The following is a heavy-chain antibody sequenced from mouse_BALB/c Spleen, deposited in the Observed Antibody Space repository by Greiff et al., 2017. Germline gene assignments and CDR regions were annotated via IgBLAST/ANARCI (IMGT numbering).Heavy chain of an antibody. CDR1: GFTFSSYA. V-gene: IGHV5-6-5*01. D-gene: IGHD1-2*01. CDR2: ISSGGST. Sequence: VESGGGLVKPGGSLKLSCAASGFTFSSYAMSWVRQTPEKRLEWVASISSGGSTYYPDSVKGRFTISRDNARNILYLQMSSLRSEDTAMYYCARDYGYAYWYFDVWGAGTTVTVSS. CDR3: ARDYGYAYWYFDV. J-gene: IGHJ1*01.